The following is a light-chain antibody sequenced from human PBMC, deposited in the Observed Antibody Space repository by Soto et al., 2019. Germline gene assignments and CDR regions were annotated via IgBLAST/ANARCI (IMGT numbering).Light chain of an antibody. CDR1: SSDVGSYNL. V-gene: IGLV2-23*01. CDR3: CSYAGSRAG. CDR2: EGS. J-gene: IGLJ2*01. Sequence: QSALTQPASVSGSPGQSITISCTGTSSDVGSYNLVSWYQQHPGKAPKLMIYEGSKRPSGVSNRFSGSKSGNTASLTISRLHAEDEAEYYCCSYAGSRAGFGGVTKLTVL.